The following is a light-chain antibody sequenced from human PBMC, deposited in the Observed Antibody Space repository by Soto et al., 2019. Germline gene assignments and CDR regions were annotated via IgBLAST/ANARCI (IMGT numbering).Light chain of an antibody. CDR3: QQRSNWPGT. J-gene: IGKJ1*01. CDR2: DAS. Sequence: IVLPQSTATLSFSPGERATLSCRASQSVSSYLAWYQQKPGQAPRLLIYDASNRATGIPARFSGSGSGTDFTLTISSLEPEDFAVYYCQQRSNWPGTFGQGTKVDIK. CDR1: QSVSSY. V-gene: IGKV3-11*01.